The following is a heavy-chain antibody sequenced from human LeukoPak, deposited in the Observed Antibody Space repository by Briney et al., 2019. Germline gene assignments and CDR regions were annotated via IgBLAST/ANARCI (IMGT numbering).Heavy chain of an antibody. J-gene: IGHJ6*02. CDR3: ATDGAYYYGMDV. Sequence: GGSLRLSCAASGFIFTNYRMNWVRQAPGKGLEWVANIKEDGNEKHYVDSVKGRFTISRDNAQRSLYLRMNSLRAEDTAVYYCATDGAYYYGMDVWGQGTTVTVSS. CDR2: IKEDGNEK. V-gene: IGHV3-7*01. CDR1: GFIFTNYR.